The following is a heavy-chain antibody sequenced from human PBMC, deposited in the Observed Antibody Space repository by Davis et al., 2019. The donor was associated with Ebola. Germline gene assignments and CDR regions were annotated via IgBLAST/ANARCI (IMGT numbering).Heavy chain of an antibody. CDR1: GYRFTTYW. CDR2: IYPGDSDT. Sequence: GESLKISCKGSGYRFTTYWIGWVRQMPGKGLEWMGIIYPGDSDTRYSPSFQGHVTISADKSIGTAYLQWSSLKASDTAMYYCARLDYYDSSGYYKPFFYWGQGTLVTVSS. V-gene: IGHV5-51*01. J-gene: IGHJ4*02. D-gene: IGHD3-22*01. CDR3: ARLDYYDSSGYYKPFFY.